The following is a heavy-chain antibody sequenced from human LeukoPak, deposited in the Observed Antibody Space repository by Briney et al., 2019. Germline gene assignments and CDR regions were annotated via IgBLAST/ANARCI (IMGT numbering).Heavy chain of an antibody. CDR3: ARGPIAVAAYYFDY. V-gene: IGHV4-39*01. CDR2: IYYSGST. CDR1: GGSISSSSYY. J-gene: IGHJ4*02. Sequence: SETLSLTCTVSGGSISSSSYYWGWIRQPPGTGLEWIGSIYYSGSTYYNPSLKSRVTISVDTSKNQFSLKLSSVTAADTAVYYCARGPIAVAAYYFDYWGQGTLVTVSS. D-gene: IGHD6-19*01.